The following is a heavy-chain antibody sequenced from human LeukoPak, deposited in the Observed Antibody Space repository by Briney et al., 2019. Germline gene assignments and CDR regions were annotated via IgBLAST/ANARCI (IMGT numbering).Heavy chain of an antibody. V-gene: IGHV4-38-2*02. CDR3: ARDLYSSGWGYFDY. D-gene: IGHD6-19*01. J-gene: IGHJ4*02. CDR1: GYSISSGYY. CDR2: IYHSGST. Sequence: PSGTLSLTCTISGYSISSGYYWGWIRQPPGKGLEWIGSIYHSGSTYYNPSLKSRVTISLDTSENQFSLKLSSVTAADTAVYYCARDLYSSGWGYFDYWGQGTLVTVSS.